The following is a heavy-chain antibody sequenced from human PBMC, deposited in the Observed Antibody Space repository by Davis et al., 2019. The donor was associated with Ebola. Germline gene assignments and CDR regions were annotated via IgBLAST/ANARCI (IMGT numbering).Heavy chain of an antibody. D-gene: IGHD3-22*01. CDR2: IYYGGTT. CDR3: ARHRRTGYYYIFDY. CDR1: GGSIDSHY. Sequence: SETLSLICTVSGGSIDSHYWSWIRQPPGKGLEWLGYIYYGGTTKYNPSLKSRVTFSGDTSMNHLSLELRSVTAADTAVYYCARHRRTGYYYIFDYWGQGTLVTVSS. J-gene: IGHJ4*02. V-gene: IGHV4-59*08.